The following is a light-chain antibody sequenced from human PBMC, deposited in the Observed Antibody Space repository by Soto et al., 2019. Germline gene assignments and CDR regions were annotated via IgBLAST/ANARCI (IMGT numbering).Light chain of an antibody. Sequence: DIVMTQSPLSLPVTPGEPASISCRSSQSLLHSNGYNYLDWYLQKPGQSPQLLIYLGSNRASGVTDRLSGSGSGTEFTLKISSVEAEDVGVYYCMQALQTPRTFGEGTKVEIK. CDR1: QSLLHSNGYNY. V-gene: IGKV2-28*01. J-gene: IGKJ1*01. CDR3: MQALQTPRT. CDR2: LGS.